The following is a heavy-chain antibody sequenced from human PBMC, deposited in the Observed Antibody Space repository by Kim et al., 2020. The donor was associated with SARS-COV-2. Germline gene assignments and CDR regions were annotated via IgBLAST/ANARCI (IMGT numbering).Heavy chain of an antibody. CDR1: GYSFSHYG. CDR3: ARGNGDFYNHTLDY. V-gene: IGHV1-18*01. Sequence: ASVKVSCKPSGYSFSHYGISWVRQAPGQGLEWVGRISTYNGDTEYAQKLQDRVTMTTDPSTSTAYMELRSLTSDDTAVYFCARGNGDFYNHTLDYWGQGTGVTVSS. J-gene: IGHJ4*02. CDR2: ISTYNGDT. D-gene: IGHD4-17*01.